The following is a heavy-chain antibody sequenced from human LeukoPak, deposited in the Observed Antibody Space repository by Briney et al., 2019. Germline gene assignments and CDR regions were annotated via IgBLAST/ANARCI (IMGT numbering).Heavy chain of an antibody. D-gene: IGHD2-2*01. CDR1: GYSFTGYY. CDR2: INPNSGGT. J-gene: IGHJ5*02. CDR3: ARGGCSSTSCPTGFDP. Sequence: GASVKVSCKASGYSFTGYYMHWVRQAPGQGLEWMGRINPNSGGTNYAQKFQGRVTMTRDTSISTAYMELSRLRSDDTAVYYCARGGCSSTSCPTGFDPWGQGTLVTVSS. V-gene: IGHV1-2*06.